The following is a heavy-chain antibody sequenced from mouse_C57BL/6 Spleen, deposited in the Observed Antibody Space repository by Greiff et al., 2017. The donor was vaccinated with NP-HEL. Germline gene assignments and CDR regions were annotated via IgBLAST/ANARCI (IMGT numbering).Heavy chain of an antibody. D-gene: IGHD2-13*01. CDR1: GYTFTDYY. J-gene: IGHJ4*01. Sequence: EVQLQQSGPVLVKPGASVKMSCKASGYTFTDYYMNWVKQSHGKSLEWIGVINPYNGGTSYNQKFKGKATLTVDKSSSTAYMELNSLTSEDSAVYYWAREVRKGVYAMDYWGQGTSVTVSS. V-gene: IGHV1-19*01. CDR3: AREVRKGVYAMDY. CDR2: INPYNGGT.